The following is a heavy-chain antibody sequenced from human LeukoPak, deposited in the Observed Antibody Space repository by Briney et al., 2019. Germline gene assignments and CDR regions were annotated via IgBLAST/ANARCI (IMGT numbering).Heavy chain of an antibody. CDR1: GFTFNNYA. V-gene: IGHV3-23*01. Sequence: GGSLRLSCAASGFTFNNYAMSWVRQAPGKGLEWISSISGSGSNTYYTDSVKGRFTISRDNSKNTLCLQMNSLRAEDTAVYYCAKGRTTYYFGSGSFDLDYWSQGNLVTVSS. CDR2: ISGSGSNT. J-gene: IGHJ4*02. D-gene: IGHD3-10*01. CDR3: AKGRTTYYFGSGSFDLDY.